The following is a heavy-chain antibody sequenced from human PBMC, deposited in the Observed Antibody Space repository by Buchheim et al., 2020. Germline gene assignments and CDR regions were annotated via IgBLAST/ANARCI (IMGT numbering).Heavy chain of an antibody. CDR3: AKDPVSGYYDSSGLDF. V-gene: IGHV3-30*18. J-gene: IGHJ4*02. CDR2: ISYDGSYK. Sequence: QVQLVESGGGVVQPGGSLRLSCAASGFTFSSSGLHWTRQAPGKGLEWVAVISYDGSYKYYPDSVKGRFTISRDNSKNTLYLQMNSLRTEDTAVYYCAKDPVSGYYDSSGLDFWGQGTL. D-gene: IGHD3-22*01. CDR1: GFTFSSSG.